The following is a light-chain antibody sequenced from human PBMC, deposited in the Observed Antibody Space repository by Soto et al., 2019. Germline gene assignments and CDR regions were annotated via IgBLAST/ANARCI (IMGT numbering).Light chain of an antibody. J-gene: IGKJ1*01. Sequence: EIVLKQSPATLSVSTGERAILSCRASQSVSTNLAWYQQKPGQAPRLLIYGASTRSTGIPARFSGSGSGTEFALTISSLQSEDLAVYYCQQYNTLQTFGQGTKVDIK. CDR3: QQYNTLQT. V-gene: IGKV3-15*01. CDR2: GAS. CDR1: QSVSTN.